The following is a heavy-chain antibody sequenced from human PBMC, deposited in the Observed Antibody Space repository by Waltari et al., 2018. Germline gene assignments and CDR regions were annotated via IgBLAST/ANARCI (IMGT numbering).Heavy chain of an antibody. CDR3: AKDWGIAAAGTDY. V-gene: IGHV3-30*02. CDR1: GFTFSAHY. J-gene: IGHJ4*02. CDR2: IWYDGSNK. Sequence: VQLVESGGGLVQPGGSLRLSCAASGFTFSAHYMDWVRKAPGKGLEWVAVIWYDGSNKYYADSVKGRFTISRDNSKNTLYLQMNSLRAEDTAMYYCAKDWGIAAAGTDYWGQGTLVTVSS. D-gene: IGHD6-13*01.